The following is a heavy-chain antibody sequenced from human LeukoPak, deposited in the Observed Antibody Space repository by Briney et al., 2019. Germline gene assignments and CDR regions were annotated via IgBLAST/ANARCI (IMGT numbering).Heavy chain of an antibody. CDR3: ARGRGGDYGGNSGHFDY. CDR2: I. V-gene: IGHV3-21*01. D-gene: IGHD4-23*01. CDR1: GFTFSSYA. Sequence: GGSLRLSCAASGFTFSSYAMHWVRQAPGKGLEWVSSIYYTDSIKGRFSISRDNAKNSLYLQMNSLRAADTAVYYCARGRGGDYGGNSGHFDYWGQGTLVTVSS. J-gene: IGHJ4*02.